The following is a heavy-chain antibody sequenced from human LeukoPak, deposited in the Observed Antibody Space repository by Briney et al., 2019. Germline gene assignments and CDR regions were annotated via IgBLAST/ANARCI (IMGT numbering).Heavy chain of an antibody. Sequence: SETLSLTCAVSGYSISSGYYWGWIQQPPGKGLEWIGSIYHSGSTYYNPSLKSRVTISVDTSKNQFSLKLSSVTAADTAVYYCARGITMVRGVIMFDPWGQGTLVTVSS. CDR3: ARGITMVRGVIMFDP. V-gene: IGHV4-38-2*01. D-gene: IGHD3-10*01. CDR2: IYHSGST. CDR1: GYSISSGYY. J-gene: IGHJ5*02.